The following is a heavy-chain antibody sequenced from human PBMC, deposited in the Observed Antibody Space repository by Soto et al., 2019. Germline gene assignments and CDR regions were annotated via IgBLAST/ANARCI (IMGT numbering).Heavy chain of an antibody. D-gene: IGHD3-16*02. Sequence: QITLKESGPTLVRPTQTLTLTCTFSGFSLSTSGVAVAWIRQPPGEALEWLALIYWDDDKRYNPSLKSRLTITKHTSKDQVVLKMSNMGSMDTATYFCARSHRGPRAFWGPGILVTFSS. CDR1: GFSLSTSGVA. CDR3: ARSHRGPRAF. CDR2: IYWDDDK. J-gene: IGHJ4*02. V-gene: IGHV2-5*02.